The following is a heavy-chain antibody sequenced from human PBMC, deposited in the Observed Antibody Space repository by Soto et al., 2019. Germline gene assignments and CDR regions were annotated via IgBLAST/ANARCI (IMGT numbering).Heavy chain of an antibody. CDR3: AKDIGVLWFGESNPHDAFDI. V-gene: IGHV3-30*18. CDR2: ISYDGSNK. D-gene: IGHD3-10*01. CDR1: GFTFSSYG. J-gene: IGHJ3*02. Sequence: GGSLRLSCAASGFTFSSYGMHWVRQAPGKGLEWVAVISYDGSNKYYADSVKGRFTISRDNSKNTLYLQMNSLRAEDTAVYYCAKDIGVLWFGESNPHDAFDIWGQGTMVTVSS.